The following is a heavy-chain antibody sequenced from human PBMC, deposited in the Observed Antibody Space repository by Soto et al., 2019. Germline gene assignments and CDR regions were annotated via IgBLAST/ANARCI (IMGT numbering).Heavy chain of an antibody. CDR2: IYYSGST. J-gene: IGHJ4*02. CDR3: ARGRGLDKFDY. CDR1: GGSISSYY. D-gene: IGHD2-2*03. V-gene: IGHV4-59*01. Sequence: SETLSLTCTVSGGSISSYYWSWIRQPPGKGLEWIGYIYYSGSTNYNPSLKSRVTISVDTSKNQFSLKLSSVTAADTAVYYCARGRGLDKFDYWGQGTLVTVSS.